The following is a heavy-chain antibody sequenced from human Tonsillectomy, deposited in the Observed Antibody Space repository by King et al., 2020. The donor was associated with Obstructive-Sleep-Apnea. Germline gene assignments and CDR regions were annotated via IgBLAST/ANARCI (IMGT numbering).Heavy chain of an antibody. CDR3: VRDLSGWYNDAFDM. J-gene: IGHJ3*02. D-gene: IGHD6-19*01. CDR1: GFSLGHYD. CDR2: ISSDRSTT. V-gene: IGHV3-48*04. Sequence: VQLVESGGGLVQPGGSLRLSCAASGFSLGHYDMNWVRQAAGKGLEWLSKISSDRSTTNYADSVKGRFTISRDNAMNSVYLQMNSLRVEDTAVYYCVRDLSGWYNDAFDMWGQGTVVTVSS.